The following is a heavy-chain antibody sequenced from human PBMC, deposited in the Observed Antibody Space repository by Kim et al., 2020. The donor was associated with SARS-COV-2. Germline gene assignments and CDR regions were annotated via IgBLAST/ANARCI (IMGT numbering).Heavy chain of an antibody. CDR2: VFHSGKT. D-gene: IGHD2-15*01. CDR1: GGSVSSPAYY. Sequence: SETLSLKCGVSGGSVSSPAYYWSWLRQPPGRGLEWIGHVFHSGKTTYNSSLKSRLTISIDTSKNDISLHLASVTAADTALYYWARTVLMVGIFWFDLLG. J-gene: IGHJ5*02. V-gene: IGHV4-61*03. CDR3: ARTVLMVGIFWFDL.